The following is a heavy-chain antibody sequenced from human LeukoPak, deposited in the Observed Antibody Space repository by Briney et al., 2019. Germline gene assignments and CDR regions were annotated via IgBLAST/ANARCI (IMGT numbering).Heavy chain of an antibody. J-gene: IGHJ4*02. CDR3: ARVAGRLGVVIMGLDY. D-gene: IGHD3-3*01. CDR1: GGSFSGYY. V-gene: IGHV4-34*01. CDR2: INHSGST. Sequence: PSETLSLTCAVYGGSFSGYYWSWIRQPPGKGLEWIGEINHSGSTNYNPSLKSRVTITVDTSKNPFSLKLSSVTAADTAVYYCARVAGRLGVVIMGLDYWGQGTLVTVSS.